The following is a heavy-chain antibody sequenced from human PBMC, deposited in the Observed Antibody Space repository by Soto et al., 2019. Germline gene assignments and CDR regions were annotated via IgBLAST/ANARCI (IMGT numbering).Heavy chain of an antibody. CDR2: IYWDNVK. Sequence: QITLKESGPTLVKPTQTLTLTCTFSGFSLTTSGVGVGWIRQPPGKALEWLALIYWDNVKRYSPSLQSRLTIPKDTSKNQVGLTMTNVDPVDTATYYCAHKTVRVMGHDWFDPWGQGTLVTVSS. CDR1: GFSLTTSGVG. D-gene: IGHD2-8*01. J-gene: IGHJ5*02. V-gene: IGHV2-5*02. CDR3: AHKTVRVMGHDWFDP.